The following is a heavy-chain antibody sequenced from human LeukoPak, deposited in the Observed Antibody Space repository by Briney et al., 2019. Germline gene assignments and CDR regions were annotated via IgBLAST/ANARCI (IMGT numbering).Heavy chain of an antibody. J-gene: IGHJ3*02. V-gene: IGHV3-21*04. CDR2: ISTTSTYI. D-gene: IGHD6-13*01. CDR3: ARVLPGYSSKDDAFDI. CDR1: GFDFSTYA. Sequence: PGGSLRLSCAASGFDFSTYAINWVRQAPGKGLEWVSSISTTSTYIFYADSLKGRFTISRDNAKNSVYLQMNSLRPEDTAVYYCARVLPGYSSKDDAFDIWGQGTMVTVSS.